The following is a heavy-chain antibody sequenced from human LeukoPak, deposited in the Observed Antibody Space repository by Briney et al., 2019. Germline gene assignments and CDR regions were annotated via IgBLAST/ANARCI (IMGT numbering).Heavy chain of an antibody. D-gene: IGHD3-9*01. CDR2: IIPILGIA. V-gene: IGHV1-69*04. CDR3: ARGSRAYYDILTGYSNPYYYYGMDV. Sequence: SVKVSCKASGYTFTSYGISWVRQAPGQGLEWMGRIIPILGIANYAQKFQGRVTITADKSTSTAYMELSSLRSEDTAVYYCARGSRAYYDILTGYSNPYYYYGMDVWGQGTTVTVSS. J-gene: IGHJ6*02. CDR1: GYTFTSYG.